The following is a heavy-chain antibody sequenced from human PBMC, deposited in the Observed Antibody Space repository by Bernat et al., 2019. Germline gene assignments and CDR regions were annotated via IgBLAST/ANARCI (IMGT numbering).Heavy chain of an antibody. Sequence: QVQLVESGGGVVQPGTSLRLSCAASGFTFSSYGMHWVRQAPGKGLEWVALISYDGRDKYYVDSVKGRFTISRDNFKNTLYLQMNSLRDEDTAVYHCVKTEGWLVSRPPFDYWGQGTLVTVSS. J-gene: IGHJ4*02. D-gene: IGHD6-19*01. CDR1: GFTFSSYG. V-gene: IGHV3-30*18. CDR3: VKTEGWLVSRPPFDY. CDR2: ISYDGRDK.